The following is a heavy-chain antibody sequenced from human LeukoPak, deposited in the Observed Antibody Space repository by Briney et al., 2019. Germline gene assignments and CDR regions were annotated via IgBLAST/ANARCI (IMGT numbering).Heavy chain of an antibody. V-gene: IGHV2-70*04. CDR2: INWDDDK. D-gene: IGHD6-19*01. J-gene: IGHJ4*02. CDR3: ARISLGSDTSPSSGWPYYFDY. CDR1: GFSLSTSGMR. Sequence: SGPALVKPTQTPTLTCTFSGFSLSTSGMRVSWIRQPPGKALEWLARINWDDDKFYRTSLKTRLTISKDTPKNQVVLTMTNMDPVDTATYYCARISLGSDTSPSSGWPYYFDYWGQGTLVTVSS.